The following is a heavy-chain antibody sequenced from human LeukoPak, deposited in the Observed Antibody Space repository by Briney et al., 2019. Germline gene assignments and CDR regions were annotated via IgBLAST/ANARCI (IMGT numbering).Heavy chain of an antibody. CDR3: ARDGYSGSYYRLYYFFMDV. V-gene: IGHV3-74*01. J-gene: IGHJ6*03. CDR2: INSDGSTT. CDR1: GFTFSGYW. Sequence: GGSLRLSCAASGFTFSGYWIHWVRQAPGKGLVWISRINSDGSTTNYADSVNGRFTISRDNTKNTLYLQMNSLRGEDTAVYYCARDGYSGSYYRLYYFFMDVWGKGTTVTVSS. D-gene: IGHD1-26*01.